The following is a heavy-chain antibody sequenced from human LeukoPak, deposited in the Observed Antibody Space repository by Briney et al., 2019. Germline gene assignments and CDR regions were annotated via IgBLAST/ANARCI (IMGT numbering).Heavy chain of an antibody. Sequence: AGGSLRLSCAASGFTFSSYAMNWVRQAPGKGLEWVSYISSSSSTIYYADSVKGRFTISRDNAKNSLYLQMNSLRAEDTAVYYCASYYGSGSYYNVVDYWGQGTLVTVSS. V-gene: IGHV3-48*01. CDR1: GFTFSSYA. CDR2: ISSSSSTI. J-gene: IGHJ4*02. CDR3: ASYYGSGSYYNVVDY. D-gene: IGHD3-10*01.